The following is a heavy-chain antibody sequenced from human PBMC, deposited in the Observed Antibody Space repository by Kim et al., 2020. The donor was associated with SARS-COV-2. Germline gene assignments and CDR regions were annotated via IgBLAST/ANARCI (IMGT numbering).Heavy chain of an antibody. CDR2: INHSGST. V-gene: IGHV4-34*01. D-gene: IGHD3-10*01. Sequence: SETLSLTCAVYGGSFSGYYWSWIRQPPGKGLEWIGEINHSGSTNYNPSLKSRVTISVDTSKNQFSLKLSSVTAADTAVYYCARDTVGSGSIKDYWGQGTLVTVSS. CDR1: GGSFSGYY. J-gene: IGHJ4*02. CDR3: ARDTVGSGSIKDY.